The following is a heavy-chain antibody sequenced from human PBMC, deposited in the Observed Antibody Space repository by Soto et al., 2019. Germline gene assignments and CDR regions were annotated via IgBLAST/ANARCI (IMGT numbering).Heavy chain of an antibody. J-gene: IGHJ5*01. CDR3: ASDILSGGAYPDS. V-gene: IGHV3-48*03. D-gene: IGHD3-10*01. Sequence: GGSLRLSCVASGFDFRSYEMNWVRQAPGKGLEWVSNIRANDESIYYADSVKGRVSVSRDNAKNSLFLQMNSLRADDTAVYYCASDILSGGAYPDSWGQGTKVTVSS. CDR2: IRANDESI. CDR1: GFDFRSYE.